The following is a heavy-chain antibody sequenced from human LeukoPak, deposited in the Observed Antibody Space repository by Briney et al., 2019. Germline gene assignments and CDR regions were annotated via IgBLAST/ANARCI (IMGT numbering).Heavy chain of an antibody. Sequence: SETLSLTCTVSGGSISSRSYYWGWIRQPPGKGLEWIGGIYYTGRTNYNPSLKSRVTISVDTSKNQFSLKLSSVTAADTAVYYCASRHLGYCTGGVCPYFDYWGQGTLVTVSS. CDR1: GGSISSRSYY. D-gene: IGHD2-8*02. CDR2: IYYTGRT. CDR3: ASRHLGYCTGGVCPYFDY. V-gene: IGHV4-39*01. J-gene: IGHJ4*02.